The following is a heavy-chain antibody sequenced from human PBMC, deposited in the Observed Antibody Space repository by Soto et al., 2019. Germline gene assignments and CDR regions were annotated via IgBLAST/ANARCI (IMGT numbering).Heavy chain of an antibody. CDR2: ISTDGRDK. CDR1: GFTFSSYA. Sequence: GGSLRLSCAASGFTFSSYAMHWVRQAPGKGLEWVAVISTDGRDKYHADSVKGRFTISRDNSKNTLFLQMNSLRPEDTAVYYCAKDHDLAAAGYYFDYWRQGTLVTVSS. CDR3: AKDHDLAAAGYYFDY. D-gene: IGHD6-13*01. J-gene: IGHJ4*02. V-gene: IGHV3-30*01.